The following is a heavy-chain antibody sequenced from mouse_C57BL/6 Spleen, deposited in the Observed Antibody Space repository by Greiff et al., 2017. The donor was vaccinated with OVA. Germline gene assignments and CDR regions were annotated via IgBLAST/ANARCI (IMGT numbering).Heavy chain of an antibody. V-gene: IGHV5-9*01. D-gene: IGHD2-1*01. CDR2: ISGGGGNT. J-gene: IGHJ4*01. CDR1: GFTFSSYT. Sequence: EVHLVESGGGLVKPGGSLKLSCAASGFTFSSYTMSWVRQTPEKRLEWVATISGGGGNTYYPDSVKGRFTISRDNAKNTLYLQMSSLRSEDTALYYCARGAMVAYAMDYWGQGTSVTVSS. CDR3: ARGAMVAYAMDY.